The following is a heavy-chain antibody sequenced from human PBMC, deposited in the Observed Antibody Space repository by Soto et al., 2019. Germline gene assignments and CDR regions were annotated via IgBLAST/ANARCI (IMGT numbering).Heavy chain of an antibody. CDR2: ISYNGFT. CDR3: ARAPEASWSYYIPNWFDP. V-gene: IGHV4-61*08. Sequence: PSETLSLTCAVSGGSISSGGYSCSWIRQPPGKGLEWIGYISYNGFTSYNPSLKSRVTILVDTSENQFSLMLTSVTAADTAVYYCARAPEASWSYYIPNWFDPWGQGTLVTVSS. D-gene: IGHD3-10*01. CDR1: GGSISSGGYS. J-gene: IGHJ5*02.